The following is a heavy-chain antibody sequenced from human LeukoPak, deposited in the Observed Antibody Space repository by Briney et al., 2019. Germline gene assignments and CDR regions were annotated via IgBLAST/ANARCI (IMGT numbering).Heavy chain of an antibody. CDR3: ARAQKTNMPGAGLNWFDP. Sequence: GASVKVSCKASGYTFTSYAMNWVRQAPGQGLEWMGWINTNTGNPTYAQGFTGRFVFSLDTSVSTTYLQISSLKAEDTAVYYCARAQKTNMPGAGLNWFDPWGQGTLVTVSP. CDR2: INTNTGNP. V-gene: IGHV7-4-1*02. J-gene: IGHJ5*02. D-gene: IGHD2-2*01. CDR1: GYTFTSYA.